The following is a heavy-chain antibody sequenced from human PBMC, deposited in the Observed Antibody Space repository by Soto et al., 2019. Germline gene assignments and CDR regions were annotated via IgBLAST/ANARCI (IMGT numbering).Heavy chain of an antibody. CDR1: GSSISSSGYY. Sequence: SETLSLTCTVSGSSISSSGYYWGLIRQPPGRRLERIGEINHSGSTNYNPSLKSRVTISVDTSKNQFSLKLRSVTAADTAVYYCARGALDYDFWSGYLGGKYFDYWGQGTLVPVSS. CDR3: ARGALDYDFWSGYLGGKYFDY. J-gene: IGHJ4*02. CDR2: INHSGST. V-gene: IGHV4-39*07. D-gene: IGHD3-3*01.